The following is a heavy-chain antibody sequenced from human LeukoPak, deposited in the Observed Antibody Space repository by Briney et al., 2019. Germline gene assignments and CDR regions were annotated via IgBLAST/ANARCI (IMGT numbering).Heavy chain of an antibody. V-gene: IGHV4-4*02. D-gene: IGHD2-2*01. J-gene: IGHJ5*02. CDR2: IYYSGST. Sequence: PSGTLSLTCDVSGGSISSTNWWSWVRQSPGKGLEWIGYIYYSGSTNYNPSLKSRVTISVDTSKNQFSLKLSSVTAADTAVYYCARGLWQYQLLHWFDPWGQGTLVTVSS. CDR1: GGSISSTNW. CDR3: ARGLWQYQLLHWFDP.